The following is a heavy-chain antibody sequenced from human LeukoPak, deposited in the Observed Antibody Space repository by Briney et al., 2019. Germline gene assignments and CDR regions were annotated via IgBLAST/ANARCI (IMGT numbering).Heavy chain of an antibody. D-gene: IGHD1-26*01. CDR3: ARVPSAVTSGSYFY. CDR1: GFTFSSYS. V-gene: IGHV3-21*01. CDR2: ISSSSSYI. Sequence: GGSLRLSCTASGFTFSSYSMNWVRQAPGKGLGWVSSISSSSSYIYYADSVKGRFTISRDNAKNSLYLQMNSLRAEDTAVYYCARVPSAVTSGSYFYWGQGTLVTVSS. J-gene: IGHJ4*02.